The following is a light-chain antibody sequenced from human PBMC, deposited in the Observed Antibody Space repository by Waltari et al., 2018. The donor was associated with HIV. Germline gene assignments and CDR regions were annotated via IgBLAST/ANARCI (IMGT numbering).Light chain of an antibody. Sequence: QSALTQPASVSGSPGQSITISCTGTSSDIGTYNYVSWYQQHPGKAPKLMIYDVSNRASGVSNRFSGSKSGNTASLTISGLQAEDEADYYCSSYTSSSTPVVFGGGTKLTVL. V-gene: IGLV2-14*01. CDR3: SSYTSSSTPVV. J-gene: IGLJ2*01. CDR1: SSDIGTYNY. CDR2: DVS.